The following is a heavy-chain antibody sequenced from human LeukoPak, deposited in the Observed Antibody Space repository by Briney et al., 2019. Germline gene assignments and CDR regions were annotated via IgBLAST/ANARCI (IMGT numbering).Heavy chain of an antibody. CDR3: ARGLTKTYSSGWYGHGMDV. CDR1: GFAFTDYA. J-gene: IGHJ6*04. V-gene: IGHV3-23*01. CDR2: ISASGDKT. D-gene: IGHD6-19*01. Sequence: GGSLRLSCAASGFAFTDYAISWVRQAPGKGLKWVSAISASGDKTYYADSVKGRFAISRDNSKNTLYLQINSLRAEDTAVYYCARGLTKTYSSGWYGHGMDVWGKGTTVTVSS.